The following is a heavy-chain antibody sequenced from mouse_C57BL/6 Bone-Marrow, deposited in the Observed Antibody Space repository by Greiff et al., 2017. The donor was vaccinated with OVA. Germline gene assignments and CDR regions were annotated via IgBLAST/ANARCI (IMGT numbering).Heavy chain of an antibody. CDR1: GYTFTDYE. CDR2: IDPETGGT. V-gene: IGHV1-15*01. CDR3: TRPFRKGGYYYAMDY. J-gene: IGHJ4*01. Sequence: QVQLKQSGAELVRPGASVTLSCKASGYTFTDYEMHWVKQTPVHGLEWIGAIDPETGGTAYNQKFKGKAILTADKSSSTAYMELRSLTSEDSAVYYCTRPFRKGGYYYAMDYWGQGTSVTVSS.